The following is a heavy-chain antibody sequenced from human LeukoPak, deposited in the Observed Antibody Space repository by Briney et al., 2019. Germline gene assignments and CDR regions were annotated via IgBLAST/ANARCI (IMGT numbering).Heavy chain of an antibody. CDR1: GGSISSNY. CDR3: ARGRRGVTTVDDYYYYYYMDV. Sequence: SETLSLTCTVSGGSISSNYWSWIRQPPGKGLEWIGEINHSGSTNYNPSLKSRVTISVDTSKNQFSLKLSSVTAADTAVYYCARGRRGVTTVDDYYYYYYMDVWGKGTTVTVSS. J-gene: IGHJ6*03. V-gene: IGHV4-34*01. CDR2: INHSGST. D-gene: IGHD4-11*01.